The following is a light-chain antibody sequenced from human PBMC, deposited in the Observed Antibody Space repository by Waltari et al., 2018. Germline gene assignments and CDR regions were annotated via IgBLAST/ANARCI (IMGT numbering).Light chain of an antibody. CDR3: QQYGRSPRLT. J-gene: IGKJ4*01. CDR1: QSVTNNY. CDR2: GAS. V-gene: IGKV3-20*01. Sequence: EIVLTQSPATLSLSPGERATLYCRASQSVTNNYLAWFQQKPGQAATLLIFGASSRLTGIPARFSGSGSRTDFILTISRLEPEDFAVYYCQQYGRSPRLTFGGGTKVEIK.